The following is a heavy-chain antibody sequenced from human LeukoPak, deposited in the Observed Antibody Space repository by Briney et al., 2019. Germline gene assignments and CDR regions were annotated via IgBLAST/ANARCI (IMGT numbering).Heavy chain of an antibody. CDR2: ISFDGSNT. Sequence: PGGSLRLSCVASGFTLSSYTMHRDRQAPGKGLEWVAVISFDGSNTYYAHSVRVRFTISRDNSKNTLYMQMNSLRVEDTAVYYCVRDGQLWSDLDYWGQGALVTVSS. J-gene: IGHJ4*02. D-gene: IGHD5-18*01. CDR1: GFTLSSYT. CDR3: VRDGQLWSDLDY. V-gene: IGHV3-30*01.